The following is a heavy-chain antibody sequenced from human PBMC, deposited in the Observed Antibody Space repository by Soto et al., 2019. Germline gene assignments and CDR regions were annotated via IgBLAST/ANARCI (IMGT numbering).Heavy chain of an antibody. D-gene: IGHD6-19*01. CDR3: AKDHSSGWRADY. V-gene: IGHV3-30*18. J-gene: IGHJ4*02. CDR1: GFTFSSYG. CDR2: ISYDGSNK. Sequence: QVQLVESGGGVVQPGRSLRLSCAASGFTFSSYGMHWVRQAPGKGLEWVAVISYDGSNKYYADSVKGRFTISRDNSKNTLYLQMNSLRAEDTAVYYCAKDHSSGWRADYWGQGTLVTVSS.